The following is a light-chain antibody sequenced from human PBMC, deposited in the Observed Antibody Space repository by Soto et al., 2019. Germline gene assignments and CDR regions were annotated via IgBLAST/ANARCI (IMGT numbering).Light chain of an antibody. CDR2: AVS. J-gene: IGLJ1*01. Sequence: QSALTQPAAVSGSPGQSITISGSGTSSDIGSYDHVAWYQQFPGKSPKLIIYAVSDRPSGVSDRFSGSKSGISASLTISGLQTEDEADYYCISYTDRQSYLFGTGTKVTVL. V-gene: IGLV2-14*03. CDR3: ISYTDRQSYL. CDR1: SSDIGSYDH.